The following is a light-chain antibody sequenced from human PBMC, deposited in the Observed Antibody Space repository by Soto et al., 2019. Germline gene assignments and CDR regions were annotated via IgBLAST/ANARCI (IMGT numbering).Light chain of an antibody. V-gene: IGKV3-20*01. J-gene: IGKJ2*01. CDR1: QAVISGY. Sequence: EIVLTQSPGALSLSPGEGATLSCRASQAVISGYLAWYQQKPGQAPRLLMYGVSSRPTGISDRFSGSGSGTEFTLTITRLEPEDFALYYCPQYCGPPFNFGQGTKLQIK. CDR2: GVS. CDR3: PQYCGPPFN.